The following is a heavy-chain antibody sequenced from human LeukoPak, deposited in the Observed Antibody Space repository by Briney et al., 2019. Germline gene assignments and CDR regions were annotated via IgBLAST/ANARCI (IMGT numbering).Heavy chain of an antibody. J-gene: IGHJ4*02. V-gene: IGHV1-69*13. Sequence: SVKVSCKASGGTFSSYAISWVRQAPGQGLEWMGGIIPIFGTANCAQKFQGRVTITADESTSTAYMELSSLRSEDTAVYYCARDSSGYSYYFDYWGQGTLVTVSS. CDR2: IIPIFGTA. CDR3: ARDSSGYSYYFDY. D-gene: IGHD3-22*01. CDR1: GGTFSSYA.